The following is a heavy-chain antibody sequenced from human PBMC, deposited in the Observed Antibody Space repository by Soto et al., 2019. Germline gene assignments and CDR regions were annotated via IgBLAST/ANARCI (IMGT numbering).Heavy chain of an antibody. CDR2: IIPIFGTA. D-gene: IGHD5-18*01. Sequence: SVKVSCKASGGTFSSYAISWVRQAPGQGLEWMGGIIPIFGTANYAQKFQGRVTITADKSTSTAYMELSSLRSEDTAVYYCAREGLAYSYGYDGPFDYWGQGTLFTVSS. V-gene: IGHV1-69*06. CDR1: GGTFSSYA. CDR3: AREGLAYSYGYDGPFDY. J-gene: IGHJ4*02.